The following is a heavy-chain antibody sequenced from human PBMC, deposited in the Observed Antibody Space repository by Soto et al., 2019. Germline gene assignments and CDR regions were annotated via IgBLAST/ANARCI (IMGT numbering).Heavy chain of an antibody. CDR2: ISSSSSYI. V-gene: IGHV3-21*01. J-gene: IGHJ6*02. D-gene: IGHD6-13*01. CDR1: GFTFSSYS. Sequence: GGSLRLSCAASGFTFSSYSMNWVRQAPGKGLEWVSSISSSSSYIYYADSVEGRFTISRDNAKNSLYLQMNSLRAEDTAVYYCATTYISSSWYHYYYYYGMDVWGQGTTVTVSS. CDR3: ATTYISSSWYHYYYYYGMDV.